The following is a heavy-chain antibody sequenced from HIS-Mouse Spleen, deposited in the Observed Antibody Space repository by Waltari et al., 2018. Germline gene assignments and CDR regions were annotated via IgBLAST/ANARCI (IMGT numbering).Heavy chain of an antibody. V-gene: IGHV3-13*01. CDR2: IGTAGDT. J-gene: IGHJ6*02. D-gene: IGHD3-10*01. CDR1: GFTFSSYD. CDR3: ARWGSGSYPYYYYGMDV. Sequence: GGSLRLSCAASGFTFSSYDMHWVRQATGKGLEWVSAIGTAGDTYYPGSVKGRFTISRENAKNSLYLQMNSLRAGDTAVYYCARWGSGSYPYYYYGMDVWGQGTTVTVSS.